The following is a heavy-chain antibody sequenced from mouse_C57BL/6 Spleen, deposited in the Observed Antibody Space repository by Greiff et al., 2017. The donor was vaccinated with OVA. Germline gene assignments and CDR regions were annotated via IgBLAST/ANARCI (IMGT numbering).Heavy chain of an antibody. V-gene: IGHV1-69*01. Sequence: QVQLKQPGAELVMPGASVKLSCKASGYTFTSYWMHWVKQRPGQGLEWIGEIDPSDSYTNYNQKFKGKSTLTVDKSSRTAYMQLSSLTSEDSAVYDGARRGGLVTTVHFDDWGQGTTLTVSS. CDR2: IDPSDSYT. CDR1: GYTFTSYW. CDR3: ARRGGLVTTVHFDD. J-gene: IGHJ2*01. D-gene: IGHD1-1*01.